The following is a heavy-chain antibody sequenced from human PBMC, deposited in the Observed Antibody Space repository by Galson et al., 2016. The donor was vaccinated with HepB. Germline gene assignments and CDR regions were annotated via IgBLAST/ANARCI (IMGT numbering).Heavy chain of an antibody. CDR1: GFTFDDYT. Sequence: SLRLSCAASGFTFDDYTMHWVRQAPGKGLEWVALISWDGRSPDYADSVRGRFTISRDNGQNILYLQMNSLTTEDTALYYCGKDWESLWESSGKGMDVWGQGTTVIVSS. CDR2: ISWDGRSP. V-gene: IGHV3-43*01. CDR3: GKDWESLWESSGKGMDV. D-gene: IGHD3-10*01. J-gene: IGHJ6*02.